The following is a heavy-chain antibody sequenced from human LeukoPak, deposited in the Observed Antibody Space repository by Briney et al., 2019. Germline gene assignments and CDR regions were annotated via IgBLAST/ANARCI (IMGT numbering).Heavy chain of an antibody. CDR2: TYYRSKWYN. CDR1: GDSVSNNIAA. CDR3: ARDVTAGAGAVGMAV. Sequence: SQNLSLTCVISGDSVSNNIAAWNWIRQSPSRGLECLGRTYYRSKWYNDYAVSVESRITINPDTSKNQFSLQLNSVTPEDTAVYYCARDVTAGAGAVGMAVWGKGTTVTVSS. D-gene: IGHD6-13*01. V-gene: IGHV6-1*01. J-gene: IGHJ6*04.